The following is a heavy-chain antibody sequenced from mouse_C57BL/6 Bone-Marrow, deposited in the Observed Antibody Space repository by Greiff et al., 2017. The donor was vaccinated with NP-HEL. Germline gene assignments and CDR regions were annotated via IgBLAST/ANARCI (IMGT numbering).Heavy chain of an antibody. V-gene: IGHV3-6*01. J-gene: IGHJ2*01. D-gene: IGHD1-1*01. CDR2: ISYDGSN. CDR3: ARGLLRDYFDD. CDR1: GYSITSGYY. Sequence: DVQLQESGPGLVKPSQSLSLTCSVTGYSITSGYYWNWIRQFPGNKLEWMGYISYDGSNNYNPSLKNRISITRDTSKNQFFLKLNSVTTEDTATYYCARGLLRDYFDDWGQGTTLTVSS.